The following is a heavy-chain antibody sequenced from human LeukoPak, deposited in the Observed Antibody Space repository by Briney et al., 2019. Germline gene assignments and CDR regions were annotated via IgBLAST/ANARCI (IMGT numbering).Heavy chain of an antibody. CDR2: IYDSGST. J-gene: IGHJ3*02. Sequence: SETLSLTCTVSGGSLTNYYWSWIRQPPGKGLDWIGYIYDSGSTNYNPSLKSRVTISVDTSKNQFSLKLSSVTAADTAVYYCACLTTADAFDIWGQGTMVTVSS. CDR3: ACLTTADAFDI. D-gene: IGHD3-22*01. V-gene: IGHV4-59*01. CDR1: GGSLTNYY.